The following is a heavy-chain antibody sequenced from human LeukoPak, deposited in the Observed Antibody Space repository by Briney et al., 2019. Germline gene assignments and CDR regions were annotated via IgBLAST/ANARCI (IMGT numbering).Heavy chain of an antibody. J-gene: IGHJ4*02. Sequence: GESLKISCKGSGYSFTNYWIAWVRQMPGKGLEWMGIIYPGDSETRYSPSFQGQVTISADKSISTAYLQWSSLKASDTAMYYCARPGYSSGWYGSGGFDYWGQGTLVTVSS. CDR2: IYPGDSET. D-gene: IGHD6-19*01. CDR1: GYSFTNYW. CDR3: ARPGYSSGWYGSGGFDY. V-gene: IGHV5-51*01.